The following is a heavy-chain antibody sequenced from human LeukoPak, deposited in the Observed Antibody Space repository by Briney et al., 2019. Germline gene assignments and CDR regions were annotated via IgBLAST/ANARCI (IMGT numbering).Heavy chain of an antibody. D-gene: IGHD3-22*01. CDR2: IYTSGST. Sequence: SETLSLTCTVSGGSISSYYWSWIRQPPGKGLEWIGYIYTSGSTNYNPSLKSRVTISVDTSKNQFSLKLSSVTAADTAVYYCATSPTTTYYYDSSGAFDIWGQGIMVTVSS. CDR1: GGSISSYY. CDR3: ATSPTTTYYYDSSGAFDI. J-gene: IGHJ3*02. V-gene: IGHV4-4*09.